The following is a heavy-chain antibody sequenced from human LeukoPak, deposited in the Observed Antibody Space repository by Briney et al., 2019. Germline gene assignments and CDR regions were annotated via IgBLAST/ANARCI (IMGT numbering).Heavy chain of an antibody. J-gene: IGHJ5*02. D-gene: IGHD6-25*01. CDR3: ARVRGQRVNWFDR. Sequence: ASVKVSCKASRYTFTSYDINWVRQATGQGLEWMGWMNPNSGNTGYAQKFQGRVTMTRNTSISTAYMELSSLRSEDTAVYYWARVRGQRVNWFDRWGQGTLVTVSS. V-gene: IGHV1-8*01. CDR1: RYTFTSYD. CDR2: MNPNSGNT.